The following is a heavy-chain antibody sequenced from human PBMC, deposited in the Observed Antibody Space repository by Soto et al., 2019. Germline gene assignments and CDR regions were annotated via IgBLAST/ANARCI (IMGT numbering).Heavy chain of an antibody. D-gene: IGHD6-13*01. CDR3: AKDEVAADY. CDR2: ISGSGGST. CDR1: GFAFSSYA. Sequence: PGGSLRRSCAAPGFAFSSYAMSWVRQAPGKGLEWVSAISGSGGSTYYADSVKGRFTISRDNSKNTLYLQMNSLRAEDTAVYYCAKDEVAADYWGQGTLVTVSS. J-gene: IGHJ4*02. V-gene: IGHV3-23*01.